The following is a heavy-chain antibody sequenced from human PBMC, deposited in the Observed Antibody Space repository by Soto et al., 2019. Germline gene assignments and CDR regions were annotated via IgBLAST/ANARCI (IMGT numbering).Heavy chain of an antibody. D-gene: IGHD3-16*01. CDR2: ISWNSGSI. J-gene: IGHJ3*02. V-gene: IGHV3-9*01. CDR3: AKALNYDYTEGAFDI. Sequence: EVQLVESGGGLVQPGRSLRLSCAASGFTFDDYAMHWVRQAPGKGLEWVSGISWNSGSIGYADSVKGRFTISRDNAKNSLYLQMNSLRAEDTALYYCAKALNYDYTEGAFDIWGQGTMVTVSS. CDR1: GFTFDDYA.